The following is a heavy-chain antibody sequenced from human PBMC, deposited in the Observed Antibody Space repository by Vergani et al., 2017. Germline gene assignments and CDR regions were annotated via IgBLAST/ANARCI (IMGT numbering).Heavy chain of an antibody. CDR3: ARQVAVAGKWWGPYYYYGMDV. D-gene: IGHD6-19*01. CDR1: GYSFTSYW. CDR2: IDPSDSYT. Sequence: EVQLVQSGAEVKTPGESLRISCKGSGYSFTSYWIRWVRQMPGKGLEWMGRIDPSDSYTNYSPSFQGHVTIPADKSISPAYLQWSSLKASGTAMYYCARQVAVAGKWWGPYYYYGMDVWGQGTTVTVSS. V-gene: IGHV5-10-1*01. J-gene: IGHJ6*02.